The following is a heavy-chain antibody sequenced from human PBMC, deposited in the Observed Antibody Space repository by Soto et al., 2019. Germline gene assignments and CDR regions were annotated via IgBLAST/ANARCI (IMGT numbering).Heavy chain of an antibody. CDR1: GFTFDNYA. CDR3: VKGMEWLHFFDY. Sequence: EVQLVESGGGLVPPGRSLRLSCEASGFTFDNYAMHWVRQGPGKGLEWVSGITWNSGSIGYADSVKGRFTISRDNAKNSVYLQMNSLRAEDTAFYYCVKGMEWLHFFDYWGQGTLVTVSS. V-gene: IGHV3-9*01. CDR2: ITWNSGSI. J-gene: IGHJ4*02. D-gene: IGHD3-3*01.